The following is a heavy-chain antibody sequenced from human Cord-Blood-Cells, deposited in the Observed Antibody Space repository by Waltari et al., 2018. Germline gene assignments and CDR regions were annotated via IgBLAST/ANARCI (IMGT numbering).Heavy chain of an antibody. CDR3: AATVMITFGGVPLHAFDI. CDR1: GGSFSGYY. V-gene: IGHV4-34*01. CDR2: INHSGST. D-gene: IGHD3-16*01. Sequence: QVQLQQWGAGLLKPSETLSLTCAVDGGSFSGYYWTWIRHPPGKGLEWIGEINHSGSTNYNPSLKSRVTISVDTSKNQFSLKLSSVTAADTAVYYCAATVMITFGGVPLHAFDIWGQGTMVTVSS. J-gene: IGHJ3*02.